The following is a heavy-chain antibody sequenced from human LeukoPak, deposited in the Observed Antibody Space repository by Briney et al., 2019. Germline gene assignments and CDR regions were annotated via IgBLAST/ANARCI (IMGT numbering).Heavy chain of an antibody. Sequence: SETLSLTCSVSGDFIGTKYLNWIRQPAGKGLEWIGRINNNGRAHYNVSLQKRVTMSVDPSKKQFSLLMYSVTAADTAVYYRATDFCGADCYGQRFYFDYWGQGALVTASS. J-gene: IGHJ4*02. V-gene: IGHV4-4*07. D-gene: IGHD2-21*02. CDR2: INNNGRA. CDR1: GDFIGTKY. CDR3: ATDFCGADCYGQRFYFDY.